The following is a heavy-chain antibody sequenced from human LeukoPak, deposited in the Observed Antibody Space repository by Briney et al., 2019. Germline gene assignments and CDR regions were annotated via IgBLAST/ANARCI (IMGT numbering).Heavy chain of an antibody. CDR1: GGSISSYY. CDR3: ARNGVTAGARNYYYMDV. CDR2: VYSSGST. D-gene: IGHD2-21*02. J-gene: IGHJ6*03. V-gene: IGHV4-4*07. Sequence: SETLSLTCTVSGGSISSYYWSWIRQPAGSRLEWIGRVYSSGSTNYNPSLKSRVTMSVDTSKNQFSLKLSSVTAADTALYYCARNGVTAGARNYYYMDVWGKGTTVTVSS.